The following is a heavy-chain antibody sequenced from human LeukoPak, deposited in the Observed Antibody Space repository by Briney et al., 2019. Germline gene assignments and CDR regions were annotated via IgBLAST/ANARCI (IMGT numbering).Heavy chain of an antibody. V-gene: IGHV3-66*02. D-gene: IGHD6-13*01. CDR1: GFTVSSNY. CDR3: ARQPGIAAAGQYYYYYYGMDV. CDR2: IYSGGST. J-gene: IGHJ6*02. Sequence: GGSLRLSCAASGFTVSSNYMSWVRQAPGKGLEWVSVIYSGGSTYYADSAKGRFTISRDNSKNTLYLQMNSLRAEDTAVYYCARQPGIAAAGQYYYYYYGMDVWGQGTTVTVSS.